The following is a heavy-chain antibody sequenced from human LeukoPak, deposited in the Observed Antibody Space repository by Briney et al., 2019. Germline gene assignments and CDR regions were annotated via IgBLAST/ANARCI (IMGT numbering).Heavy chain of an antibody. CDR1: GGSISSYY. D-gene: IGHD2-2*01. J-gene: IGHJ4*02. CDR3: ARDPPVVPAAIGY. CDR2: IYYSGST. Sequence: SETLSLTCTVSGGSISSYYWSWIRQPPGKGLEWIGYIYYSGSTNYNPSLKSRVTISVDTSKNQFSLKLSSVTAADTAVYYCARDPPVVPAAIGYWGQGTLVTVSS. V-gene: IGHV4-59*12.